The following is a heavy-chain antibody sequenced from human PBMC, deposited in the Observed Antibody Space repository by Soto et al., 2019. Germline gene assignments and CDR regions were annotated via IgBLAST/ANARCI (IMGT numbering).Heavy chain of an antibody. J-gene: IGHJ4*02. V-gene: IGHV4-34*01. Sequence: SETLSLTCAVYGGSFSGYYWTWILQPPGTGLEWIGEINHGGSTNYNPSLKSRVTISVDTSKNQFSLKLTSVTAADTAVYYCARDKITGLFDYWGQGTLVTVSS. CDR2: INHGGST. CDR3: ARDKITGLFDY. CDR1: GGSFSGYY. D-gene: IGHD2-8*02.